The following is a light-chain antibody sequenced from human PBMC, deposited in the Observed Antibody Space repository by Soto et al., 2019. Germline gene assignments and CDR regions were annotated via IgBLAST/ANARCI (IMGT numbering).Light chain of an antibody. Sequence: QAVVTQPPSASGTPGQRVTISCSGSSSNIGSYTVNWYQQLPGTAPKLLIYSNNQRPSGVPDRFSGSESGTSASLAISGLQSEDEADYYCAAWDDSLNGYVFGTGTKLTVL. CDR3: AAWDDSLNGYV. CDR1: SSNIGSYT. CDR2: SNN. J-gene: IGLJ1*01. V-gene: IGLV1-44*01.